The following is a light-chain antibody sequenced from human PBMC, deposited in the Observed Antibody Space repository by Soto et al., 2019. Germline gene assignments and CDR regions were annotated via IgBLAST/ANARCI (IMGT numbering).Light chain of an antibody. Sequence: EIVMTQSPATLSVSPGERATLSCRASQSVTNKLAWYQQKPGQAPRLLIYDASTRATGIPVRFRGSGSGTEFTLTISSLQSEDFAVYYCQQYNNWLWTFARGTKVDI. CDR3: QQYNNWLWT. CDR1: QSVTNK. J-gene: IGKJ1*01. CDR2: DAS. V-gene: IGKV3-15*01.